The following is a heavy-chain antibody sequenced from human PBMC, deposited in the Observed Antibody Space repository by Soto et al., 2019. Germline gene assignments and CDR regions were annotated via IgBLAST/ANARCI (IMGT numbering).Heavy chain of an antibody. CDR2: LSGSGGST. J-gene: IGHJ5*02. CDR1: GFIFSSYA. CDR3: AKEKISTSCCNWFDP. D-gene: IGHD2-2*01. Sequence: ELQLLESGGGLVQPGGSLRLSCAASGFIFSSYAMSWLRQAPGKGLEWVSALSGSGGSTYYADSVKGPFAISRYNCKNSLYLEKNSLRAEDTDVYYCAKEKISTSCCNWFDPWGQGTLVTVSS. V-gene: IGHV3-23*01.